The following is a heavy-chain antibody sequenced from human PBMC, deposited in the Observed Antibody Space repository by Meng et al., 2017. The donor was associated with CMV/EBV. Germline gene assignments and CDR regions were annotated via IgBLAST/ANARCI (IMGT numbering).Heavy chain of an antibody. V-gene: IGHV3-11*04. CDR1: GGTFSSYA. J-gene: IGHJ6*02. CDR2: ISSSGSTI. D-gene: IGHD2-2*02. Sequence: SCKASGGTFSSYAISWIRQAPGKGLEWVSYISSSGSTIYYADSVKGRFTISRDNAKNSLYLQMNSLRAEDTAVYYCARDPAKVVPAAIPYYYYGMDVWGQGTTVTVSS. CDR3: ARDPAKVVPAAIPYYYYGMDV.